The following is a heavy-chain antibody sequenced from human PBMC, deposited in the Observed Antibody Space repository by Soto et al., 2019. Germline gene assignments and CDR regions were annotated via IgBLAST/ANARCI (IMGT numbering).Heavy chain of an antibody. D-gene: IGHD3-3*01. CDR1: GGSFSGYY. V-gene: IGHV4-34*01. Sequence: PSETLSLTCAVYGGSFSGYYWSWIRQPPGKGLEWIGEINHSGSTNYNPSLKSRVNMSLDTSKNRFSLRLESVTAADTAVYFCARGQRFSDWFDPWGQGTSVTVS. J-gene: IGHJ5*02. CDR3: ARGQRFSDWFDP. CDR2: INHSGST.